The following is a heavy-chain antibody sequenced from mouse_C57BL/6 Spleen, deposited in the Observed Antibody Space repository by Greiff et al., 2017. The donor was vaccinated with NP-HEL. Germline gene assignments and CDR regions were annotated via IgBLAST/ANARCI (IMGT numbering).Heavy chain of an antibody. CDR3: ARGGSTTVGARYFDV. D-gene: IGHD1-1*01. Sequence: QVQLQQPGAELVKPGASVKLSCTASGYTFTSYWMHWVKQRPGRGLEWIGRIDPNSGGTKYNEKFKSKATLTVDKPSSTAYMQLSSLTSEDSAVYYWARGGSTTVGARYFDVWGTGTTVTVSS. CDR1: GYTFTSYW. CDR2: IDPNSGGT. V-gene: IGHV1-72*01. J-gene: IGHJ1*03.